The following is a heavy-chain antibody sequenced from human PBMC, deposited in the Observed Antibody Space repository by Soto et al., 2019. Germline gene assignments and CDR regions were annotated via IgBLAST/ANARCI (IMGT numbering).Heavy chain of an antibody. D-gene: IGHD2-21*01. CDR1: GFTISTYA. V-gene: IGHV3-23*01. Sequence: GGSLRLSCAASGFTISTYAMTWVRQAPGKGLECVSGVTGSGGQIHYADSVKGRFTISKDNSKNTLYLQMSSLREEDTALYYCAKDAVYKDGLWLMDSWGQGTLVTVSS. CDR3: AKDAVYKDGLWLMDS. CDR2: VTGSGGQI. J-gene: IGHJ5*02.